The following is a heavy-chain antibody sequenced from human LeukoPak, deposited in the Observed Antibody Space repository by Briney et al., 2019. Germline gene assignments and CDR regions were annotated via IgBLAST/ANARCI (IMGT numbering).Heavy chain of an antibody. D-gene: IGHD3-10*01. CDR3: ARDSGTFDY. V-gene: IGHV4-30-2*01. CDR1: GGSISSGGYS. CDR2: NYHSGST. J-gene: IGHJ4*02. Sequence: SQTLSLTCAASGGSISSGGYSWSWIRQPPGKGLEWIGYNYHSGSTYYNPSLKSRVTISVDRSKNQFSLKLSSVTAADTAVYYCARDSGTFDYWGQGTLVTVSS.